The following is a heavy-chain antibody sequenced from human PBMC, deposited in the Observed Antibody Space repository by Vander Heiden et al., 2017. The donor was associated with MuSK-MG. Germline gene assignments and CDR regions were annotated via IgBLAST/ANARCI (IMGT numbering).Heavy chain of an antibody. J-gene: IGHJ6*03. D-gene: IGHD2-2*01. CDR1: GGSISSSYYY. Sequence: QLQLQESCPGLVKPSETLSLMCTVSGGSISSSYYYWGWIRQSPGQGLEWIGSIYYSGSTYYNPSLKSRVTISVDTSKNQFSLKLSSVTAADTAVYYCARLKDCSSTTCRSDYYYMDVWGKGTTVTVSS. V-gene: IGHV4-39*01. CDR2: IYYSGST. CDR3: ARLKDCSSTTCRSDYYYMDV.